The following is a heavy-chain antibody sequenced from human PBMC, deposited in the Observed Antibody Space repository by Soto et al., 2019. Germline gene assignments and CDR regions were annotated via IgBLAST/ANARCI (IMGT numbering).Heavy chain of an antibody. CDR3: ARSPVLYNWTAFDP. CDR2: IYYSGTT. D-gene: IGHD1-20*01. V-gene: IGHV4-61*01. J-gene: IGHJ5*02. CDR1: GGSVSSGNYY. Sequence: SETLSLTCTVSGGSVSSGNYYWSWIRQPPGNGLEWIGFIYYSGTTNYNPSLKSRVTISVDTSKNQFSLKLTSVTAADTAIYYCARSPVLYNWTAFDPWGQGTLVTVSS.